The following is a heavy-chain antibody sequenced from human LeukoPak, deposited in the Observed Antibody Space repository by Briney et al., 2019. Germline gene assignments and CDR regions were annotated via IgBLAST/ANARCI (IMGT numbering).Heavy chain of an antibody. CDR3: ARAINYGSGSYYFDY. V-gene: IGHV4-34*01. CDR2: IKHSVNG. CDR1: GGSIGGYY. Sequence: PSETLSLTCVLHGGSIGGYYWSWIRQSPGKVLEWIGEIKHSVNGNYNPSLMSRVTISVDTSKTQFSLKMASVTAADTAVYYCARAINYGSGSYYFDYWGQGALVTVSS. D-gene: IGHD3-10*01. J-gene: IGHJ4*02.